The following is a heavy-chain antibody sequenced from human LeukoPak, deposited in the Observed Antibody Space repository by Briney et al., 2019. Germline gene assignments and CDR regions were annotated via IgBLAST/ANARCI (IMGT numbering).Heavy chain of an antibody. J-gene: IGHJ4*02. CDR2: ISYSGYT. Sequence: PSETLSLTCTVSDGSISSYYWSWIRQPPGKGLEWIGYISYSGYTNYNPSLKSRVTISPDTSKNRFSLDLSSVTAADTAVYYCARQSPYCGSDCYVFDYWGQGTLVTVSS. D-gene: IGHD2-21*02. CDR1: DGSISSYY. V-gene: IGHV4-59*08. CDR3: ARQSPYCGSDCYVFDY.